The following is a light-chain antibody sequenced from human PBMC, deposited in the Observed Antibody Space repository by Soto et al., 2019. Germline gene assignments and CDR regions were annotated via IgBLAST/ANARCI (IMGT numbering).Light chain of an antibody. CDR1: QSVSSY. CDR3: LQVKSFPRT. J-gene: IGKJ1*01. CDR2: DAS. V-gene: IGKV3-11*01. Sequence: EIVLTQSPATLSLSPGERATLSCRASQSVSSYLAWYQQKPGQAPRLLIYDASNRATGIPARFSGSGSGTDFTLTISSLEPEDFATYYCLQVKSFPRTFGQGTKVELK.